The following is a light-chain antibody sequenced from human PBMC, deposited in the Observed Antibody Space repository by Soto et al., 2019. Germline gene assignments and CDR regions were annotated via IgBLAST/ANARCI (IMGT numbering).Light chain of an antibody. CDR1: QSINNR. J-gene: IGKJ1*01. Sequence: IQLTQSPYTLSASIGDSVALTCRASQSINNRLAWYQQMPGKAPNLLIYDASSLESGVPSRFRGSGSETEFTLTISGLQPDDFATYYCQQFIDGWTFGQGTKVDI. V-gene: IGKV1-5*01. CDR2: DAS. CDR3: QQFIDGWT.